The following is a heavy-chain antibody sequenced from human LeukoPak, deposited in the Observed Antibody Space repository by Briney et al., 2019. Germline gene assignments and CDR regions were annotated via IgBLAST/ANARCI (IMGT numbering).Heavy chain of an antibody. CDR3: ARDLSYYDVSPEDY. Sequence: GGSLRLSCAASGFTFSSYSMNWVRQAPGKGLEWVSSISSSSSYIYYADSAKGRFTISRDNAKNSLYLQMNSLRAEDTAVYYCARDLSYYDVSPEDYWGQGTLVTVSS. V-gene: IGHV3-21*01. CDR2: ISSSSSYI. CDR1: GFTFSSYS. J-gene: IGHJ4*02. D-gene: IGHD3-22*01.